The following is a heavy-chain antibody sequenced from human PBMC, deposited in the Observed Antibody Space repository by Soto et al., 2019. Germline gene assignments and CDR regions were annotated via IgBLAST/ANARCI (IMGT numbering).Heavy chain of an antibody. V-gene: IGHV1-69*13. Sequence: ASVKVSCKASGGTFSSYAISWVRQAPGQGLEWMGGIIPIFGTENYAQKFQGRVTITGDESTSTAYMELSSLRSEDTAVYYCARGRYYDSSGYYLHYDDFDIWGQGTMVT. D-gene: IGHD3-22*01. CDR2: IIPIFGTE. J-gene: IGHJ3*02. CDR1: GGTFSSYA. CDR3: ARGRYYDSSGYYLHYDDFDI.